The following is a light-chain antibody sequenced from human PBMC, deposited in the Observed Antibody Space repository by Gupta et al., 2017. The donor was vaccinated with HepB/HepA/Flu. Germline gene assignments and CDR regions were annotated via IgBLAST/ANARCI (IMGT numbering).Light chain of an antibody. CDR2: EVT. V-gene: IGLV2-8*01. Sequence: HSALTPPPPACGSPRQSVPISCTGTSGDVGGYNYVSWYQQHPGKAPKLMIYEVTIRPSGVPERFSGSRSGNTASLTVSGLQAEDEADYYCSSDAGSNNLLFGGGTKLTVL. CDR3: SSDAGSNNLL. J-gene: IGLJ2*01. CDR1: SGDVGGYNY.